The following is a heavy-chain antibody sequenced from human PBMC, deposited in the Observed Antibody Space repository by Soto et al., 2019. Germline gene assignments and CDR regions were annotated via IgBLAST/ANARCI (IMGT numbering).Heavy chain of an antibody. CDR3: VRDLHYYDHGIDP. V-gene: IGHV3-21*01. CDR2: ISSSSTYI. CDR1: GFTFSSYS. D-gene: IGHD3-22*01. J-gene: IGHJ5*02. Sequence: EVQLVESGGGLVKPGGSLRLSCAASGFTFSSYSMNWVRQAPGKGLEWVSSISSSSTYIYYADSVKGRFTTSRDNAKNSLHLQMTSLSAEDTAVYYCVRDLHYYDHGIDPWGQGTLVTVSS.